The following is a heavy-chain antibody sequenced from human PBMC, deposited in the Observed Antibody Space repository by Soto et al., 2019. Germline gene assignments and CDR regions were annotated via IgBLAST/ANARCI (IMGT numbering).Heavy chain of an antibody. CDR1: GFSLHTSGVG. CDR2: IYWDDDK. CDR3: AYRARYIGSYWDGGYFDY. J-gene: IGHJ4*02. Sequence: QITLRESGPTRVRPTQTLSLTCTFSGFSLHTSGVGVGWIRQPPGKALEWLALIYWDDDKRYSPYLKSRLSITKDTSDIQVVLTMTNMDPVDTATYYCAYRARYIGSYWDGGYFDYWGQGTLITVSS. D-gene: IGHD3-9*01. V-gene: IGHV2-5*02.